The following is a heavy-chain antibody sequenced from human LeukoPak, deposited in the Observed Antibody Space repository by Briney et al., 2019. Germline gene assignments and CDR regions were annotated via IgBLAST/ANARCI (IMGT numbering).Heavy chain of an antibody. D-gene: IGHD2-2*01. CDR2: ISRSSSYI. CDR3: AGVVPVDY. J-gene: IGHJ4*02. Sequence: PGGSLRLSCAASGFTFSSYSMYWVRQAPGKGLEWVSYISRSSSYIYYADSVKGRFTISRDNAKNSLYLQMNSLRAEDTAVYYCAGVVPVDYWGQGTLVTVSS. CDR1: GFTFSSYS. V-gene: IGHV3-21*05.